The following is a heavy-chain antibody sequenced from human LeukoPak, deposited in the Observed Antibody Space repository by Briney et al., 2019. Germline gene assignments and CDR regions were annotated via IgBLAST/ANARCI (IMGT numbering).Heavy chain of an antibody. CDR3: ARDPRSITSRRGDYYFGMDV. V-gene: IGHV3-13*01. CDR1: GFTFSSYD. D-gene: IGHD1-14*01. CDR2: TGTAGDT. J-gene: IGHJ6*02. Sequence: PGGSLRLSCAASGFTFSSYDMHWVRQSTGKGLEWVSCTGTAGDTFYPDSVKGRFTISRDNAKNSLYLQMNSLRAGDTGVYFCARDPRSITSRRGDYYFGMDVWGQGTAVTVCS.